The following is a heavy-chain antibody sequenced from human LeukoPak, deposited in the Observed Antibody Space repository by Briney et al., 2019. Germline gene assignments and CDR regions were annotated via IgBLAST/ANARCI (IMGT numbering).Heavy chain of an antibody. Sequence: GRSLRLSCAASGFTFSTYAMHWVRQAPGKGLEWVAVISYDGSDKYYADSVKGRFTISRDNSKNTLYLQMNSLRAEDTAVYYCAREGHYYGSGSYYTAPDGMDVWGQGTTVTVSS. CDR1: GFTFSTYA. D-gene: IGHD3-10*01. CDR3: AREGHYYGSGSYYTAPDGMDV. V-gene: IGHV3-30-3*01. CDR2: ISYDGSDK. J-gene: IGHJ6*02.